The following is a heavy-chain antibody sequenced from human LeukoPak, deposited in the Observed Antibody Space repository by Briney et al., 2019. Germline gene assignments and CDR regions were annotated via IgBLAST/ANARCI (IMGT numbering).Heavy chain of an antibody. CDR3: AIQLNWGDYYYYYGMDV. V-gene: IGHV4-34*01. CDR1: GGSFSGYY. D-gene: IGHD7-27*01. CDR2: INHSGST. J-gene: IGHJ6*02. Sequence: SETLSLTCAVYGGSFSGYYWSWIRQPLGKGLEWIGEINHSGSTNYNPSLKSRVTISVDTSKNQFSLKLSSVTAADTAVYYCAIQLNWGDYYYYYGMDVWGQGTTVTVSS.